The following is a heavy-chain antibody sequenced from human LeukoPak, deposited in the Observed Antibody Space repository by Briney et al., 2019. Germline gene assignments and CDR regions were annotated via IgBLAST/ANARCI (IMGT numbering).Heavy chain of an antibody. V-gene: IGHV3-23*01. CDR3: ARAYSIIRGLVDY. CDR2: ISGSGSST. CDR1: GFPFRPYS. Sequence: GSPRLSCATSGFPFRPYSMRRVRQAPGKGLGLVSAISGSGSSTYYVDSVKGRFTISRDNSKNTLYLQMNSLRAEDTAVYYCARAYSIIRGLVDYWGQGTLVTVSS. J-gene: IGHJ4*02. D-gene: IGHD3-10*01.